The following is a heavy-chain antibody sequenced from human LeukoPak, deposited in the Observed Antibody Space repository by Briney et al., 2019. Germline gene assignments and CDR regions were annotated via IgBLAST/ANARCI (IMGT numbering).Heavy chain of an antibody. V-gene: IGHV4-59*01. Sequence: SETQSLTCTVSGGSISSYYWSWSRQPPGKGLEWIGYIYYSGSTNYNPSLKSRVTISVDTSKNQFSLKLSSVTAADTAVYYCASVSLYYYYMDVWGKGTTVTVSS. CDR2: IYYSGST. CDR1: GGSISSYY. D-gene: IGHD3-16*01. J-gene: IGHJ6*03. CDR3: ASVSLYYYYMDV.